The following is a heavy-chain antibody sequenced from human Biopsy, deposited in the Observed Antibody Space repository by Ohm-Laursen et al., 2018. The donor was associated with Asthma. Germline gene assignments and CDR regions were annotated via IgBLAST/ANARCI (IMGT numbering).Heavy chain of an antibody. CDR3: ARTFHFWSPYHAEHFQL. CDR2: IKHDGREK. CDR1: GFTFGHYF. Sequence: SLRLSCAASGFTFGHYFMSWVRQVPGQGLEWVANIKHDGREKNHVDSLKGRFTISRDNAKNLLFLQMNSLRAEDTAVYYCARTFHFWSPYHAEHFQLWGQGTLVTVSS. V-gene: IGHV3-7*01. J-gene: IGHJ1*01. D-gene: IGHD3-3*01.